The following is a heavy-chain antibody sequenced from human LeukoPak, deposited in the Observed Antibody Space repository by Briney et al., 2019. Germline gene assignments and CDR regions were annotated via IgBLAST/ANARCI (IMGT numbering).Heavy chain of an antibody. D-gene: IGHD3-10*01. CDR1: GYTFTSYG. J-gene: IGHJ3*02. CDR2: ISAYNGNT. CDR3: ARDLHPTYYYGSGSPPPLADDI. V-gene: IGHV1-18*01. Sequence: ASVKVSCKASGYTFTSYGISWVRQAPGQGLEWMGWISAYNGNTNYAQKLQGRVTMTTDTSTSTAYMELRSLRSDDTAVYYCARDLHPTYYYGSGSPPPLADDIWGQGTMVTVSS.